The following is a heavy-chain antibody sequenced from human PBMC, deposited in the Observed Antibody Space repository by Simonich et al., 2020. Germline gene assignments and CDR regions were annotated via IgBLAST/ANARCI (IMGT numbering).Heavy chain of an antibody. D-gene: IGHD3-16*01. Sequence: QVQLQQWGAGLLKPSETLSLTCAVYGGSFSGYYWSWIRQPPGQGLEWIGETNHSGSTNYNPSLKSRVTISVDTSKNQFSLKLSSVTAADTAVYYCARPLGIVWAFDIWGQGTMVTVSS. CDR2: TNHSGST. V-gene: IGHV4-34*01. J-gene: IGHJ3*02. CDR1: GGSFSGYY. CDR3: ARPLGIVWAFDI.